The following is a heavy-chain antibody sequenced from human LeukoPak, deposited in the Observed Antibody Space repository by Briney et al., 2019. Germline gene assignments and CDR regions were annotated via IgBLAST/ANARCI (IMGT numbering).Heavy chain of an antibody. J-gene: IGHJ6*03. D-gene: IGHD2-2*01. V-gene: IGHV1-18*01. CDR2: ISAYNGNT. CDR1: GYTFTSYG. Sequence: GASVKVSCKASGYTFTSYGISWVRQAPGQGLEWMGWISAYNGNTNYAQKLQGRVTMTTDTSTSTAYMELRSLRSDDTAVYYCAREVVPAAITYYYYYMDXXXKGTTVTVSS. CDR3: AREVVPAAITYYYYYMDX.